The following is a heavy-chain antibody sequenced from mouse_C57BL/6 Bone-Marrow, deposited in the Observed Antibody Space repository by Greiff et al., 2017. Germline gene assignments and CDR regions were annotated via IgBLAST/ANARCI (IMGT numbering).Heavy chain of an antibody. CDR1: GFTFSDYY. J-gene: IGHJ3*01. CDR2: ISNGGGST. Sequence: DVKLVESGGGLVQPGGSLKLSCAASGFTFSDYYMYWVRQTPEKRLEWVAYISNGGGSTYYPDTVKGRFTISRDNAKNTRYLQMSRLKSEDTAMYYCATGVLRFYWGQGTLVTVSA. V-gene: IGHV5-12*01. CDR3: ATGVLRFY. D-gene: IGHD1-1*01.